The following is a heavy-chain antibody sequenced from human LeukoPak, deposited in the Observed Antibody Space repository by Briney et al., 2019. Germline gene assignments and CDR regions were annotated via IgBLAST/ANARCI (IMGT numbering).Heavy chain of an antibody. V-gene: IGHV4-61*02. CDR3: AKVGGHHNWFDP. CDR1: GYSISSYYY. J-gene: IGHJ5*02. D-gene: IGHD4-23*01. CDR2: IYTTGTT. Sequence: PSETLSLTCTVSGYSISSYYYWSWTRQPAGKGLEWIGRIYTTGTTNYNPSLKGRLTISVDTSKNQVSLKLSSVTAADTAVYYCAKVGGHHNWFDPWGQGTLVTVSS.